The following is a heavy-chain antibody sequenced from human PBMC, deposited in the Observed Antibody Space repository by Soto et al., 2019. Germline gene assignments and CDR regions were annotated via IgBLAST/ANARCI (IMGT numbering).Heavy chain of an antibody. CDR2: ISSTGTTI. CDR1: GVTFSSYE. J-gene: IGHJ5*02. V-gene: IGHV3-48*03. CDR3: ARVLNNGFDP. Sequence: FLRLSCAASGVTFSSYEMNWVRQTPGKGLEWVSYISSTGTTIYYADSVKGRFTISRDNANNSLFLQMVSLRVEDTGVYYCARVLNNGFDPWGQGTVVTVSS.